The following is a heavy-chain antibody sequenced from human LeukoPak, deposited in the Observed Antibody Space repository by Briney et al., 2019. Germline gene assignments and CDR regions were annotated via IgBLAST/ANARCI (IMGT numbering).Heavy chain of an antibody. V-gene: IGHV1-18*01. CDR3: ARAKYDSSGYYWFDP. J-gene: IGHJ5*02. Sequence: ASVKVSCKASGYTFTSYGISWVQQAPGQGLEWMGWISAYNGYTKYAEKLQGRVTMTTDTSTSTAYMELRSLRSDDTAVYYCARAKYDSSGYYWFDPWGQGTLVTVSS. D-gene: IGHD3-22*01. CDR2: ISAYNGYT. CDR1: GYTFTSYG.